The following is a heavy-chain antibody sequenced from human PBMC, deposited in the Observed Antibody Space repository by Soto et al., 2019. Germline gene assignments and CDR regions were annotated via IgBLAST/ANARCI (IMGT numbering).Heavy chain of an antibody. CDR2: IVPMIGKV. CDR1: GGTTSSYT. Sequence: QVQLVQSGAEVEKPGSSVKVSCKVSGGTTSSYTICWVRQAPGQGLQWMGNIVPMIGKVDYAQTFQDRVTLTADKSTRTAYMELSRLRSEDTAVYFCALRTGNWNPLADWGQGTLVTVSS. V-gene: IGHV1-69*02. D-gene: IGHD1-1*01. CDR3: ALRTGNWNPLAD. J-gene: IGHJ4*02.